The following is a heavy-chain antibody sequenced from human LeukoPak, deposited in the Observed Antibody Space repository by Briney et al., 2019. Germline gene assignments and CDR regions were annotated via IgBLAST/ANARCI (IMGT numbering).Heavy chain of an antibody. V-gene: IGHV3-49*04. CDR2: IRSKAYGGTT. Sequence: PGGSLRLSCTTSGFTFGDYGMSWVRQAPGKGLGWVGFIRSKAYGGTTENAASVKGRFTISRDDSKSIAYLQMNSLKTEDTAVYYCTGSFGELTFFDYWGLGTLVTVSS. D-gene: IGHD3-10*01. J-gene: IGHJ4*02. CDR1: GFTFGDYG. CDR3: TGSFGELTFFDY.